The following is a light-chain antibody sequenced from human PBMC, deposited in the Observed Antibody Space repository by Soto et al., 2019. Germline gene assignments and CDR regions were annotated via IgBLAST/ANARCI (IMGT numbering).Light chain of an antibody. CDR3: QQYNSYWWT. CDR1: QSISSW. CDR2: KAS. V-gene: IGKV1-5*03. J-gene: IGKJ1*01. Sequence: DIQMTQSPSTLSASVGDRVTITCRASQSISSWLAWFQQKPGKAPKLLIYKASNLDSGVPSRFSGSGSGTEFPLTISALHPDDFATYYCQQYNSYWWTFGQGTKVEI.